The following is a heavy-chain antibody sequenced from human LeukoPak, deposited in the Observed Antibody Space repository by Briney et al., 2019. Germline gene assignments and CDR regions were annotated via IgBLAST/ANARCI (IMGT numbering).Heavy chain of an antibody. Sequence: ASVKVSCKASGYTFTSYGISWVRQAPGQGLEWMGWISAYNGNTNYAQKLQGRVTMTTDTSTSTAYMELSTLRSDDTAHYYCARRLYCTSLSCSGEHWIDPWGQGTLVTVSS. CDR3: ARRLYCTSLSCSGEHWIDP. CDR2: ISAYNGNT. V-gene: IGHV1-18*01. D-gene: IGHD2-2*01. CDR1: GYTFTSYG. J-gene: IGHJ5*02.